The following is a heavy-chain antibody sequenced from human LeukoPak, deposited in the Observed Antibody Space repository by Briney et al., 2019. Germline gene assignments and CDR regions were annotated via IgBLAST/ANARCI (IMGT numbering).Heavy chain of an antibody. CDR2: ISAYNGNT. Sequence: ASVKVSCKASGYTFTSYGISWVRQAPGQGLEWMGWISAYNGNTNYAQKLQGRVTMTTDTSTSTAYMELRSLRSDDTAVYYCARDSALGYCSSTSCYAMDYWGQGTLVTVSS. CDR3: ARDSALGYCSSTSCYAMDY. CDR1: GYTFTSYG. D-gene: IGHD2-2*01. J-gene: IGHJ4*02. V-gene: IGHV1-18*01.